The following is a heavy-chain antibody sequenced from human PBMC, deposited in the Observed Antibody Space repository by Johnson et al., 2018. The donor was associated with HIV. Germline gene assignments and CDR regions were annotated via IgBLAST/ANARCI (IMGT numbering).Heavy chain of an antibody. D-gene: IGHD3-22*01. CDR2: ISTSGSTK. CDR1: GFTFSDYY. V-gene: IGHV3-11*04. J-gene: IGHJ3*02. Sequence: QVQLVESGGGLVKPGGSLRLSCAASGFTFSDYYMSWIRQAPGKGLEWVSYISTSGSTKYYADSVKGRFTISRDNANKSLYLQMNSLRAEDTAVYYCARPQISGYYHGYACDIWGQGTMVTVSS. CDR3: ARPQISGYYHGYACDI.